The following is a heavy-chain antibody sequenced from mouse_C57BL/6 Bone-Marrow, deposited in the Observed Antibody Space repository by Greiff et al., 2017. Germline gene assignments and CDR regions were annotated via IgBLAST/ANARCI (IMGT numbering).Heavy chain of an antibody. CDR3: AGGLRDYYAMDY. Sequence: QVQLQQPGAVLVKPGASVKLSCKASGYTFTSYWMHWVKQRPGQGLEWIGMIHPNSGSTNYNEKFKSKATLTVDKSSSTAYMQLSSLTSEDSAVYYCAGGLRDYYAMDYWGQGTSVTVSS. V-gene: IGHV1-64*01. CDR1: GYTFTSYW. CDR2: IHPNSGST. D-gene: IGHD2-4*01. J-gene: IGHJ4*01.